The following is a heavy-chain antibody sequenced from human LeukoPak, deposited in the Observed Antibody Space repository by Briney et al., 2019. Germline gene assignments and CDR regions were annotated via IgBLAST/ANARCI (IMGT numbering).Heavy chain of an antibody. CDR2: IIPIIGTA. CDR1: GGTFSSYA. D-gene: IGHD2-2*01. CDR3: ARDTPATAPPRDYYFYYYMDV. V-gene: IGHV1-69*06. Sequence: SVKVSCKASGGTFSSYAISWVRQAPGQGLEWMGGIIPIIGTANYAQKFQGRVTITADTSTSTAYMELSSLRSEDTAEYDFARDTPATAPPRDYYFYYYMDVGGKGTTVTVSS. J-gene: IGHJ6*03.